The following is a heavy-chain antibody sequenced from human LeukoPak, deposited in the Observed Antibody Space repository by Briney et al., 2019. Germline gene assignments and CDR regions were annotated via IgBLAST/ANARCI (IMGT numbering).Heavy chain of an antibody. Sequence: GGSLRLSCEASGFSFSNYFISWIRQAPGKGLEWVSYITNSGRSTNYADAVKGRFTISGDNTKKSVYLEMTDLRPEDTAVYYCAREASGNYYVFDSWGQGTRVTVSS. J-gene: IGHJ4*02. D-gene: IGHD1-26*01. CDR2: ITNSGRST. CDR1: GFSFSNYF. V-gene: IGHV3-11*04. CDR3: AREASGNYYVFDS.